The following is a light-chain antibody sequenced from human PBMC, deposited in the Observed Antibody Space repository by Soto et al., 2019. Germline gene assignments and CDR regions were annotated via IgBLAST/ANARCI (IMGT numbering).Light chain of an antibody. CDR2: AAS. CDR3: QKSYSTPQN. J-gene: IGKJ5*01. CDR1: QSISSY. Sequence: DIQMTQSPSSLSASVGDIVTITCRASQSISSYLNWYQQKPGKAPKLLIYAASSLQSGVPSRFSGSGSGTDFTLTISSLQPEDFATYYCQKSYSTPQNFGQGTRLEIK. V-gene: IGKV1-39*01.